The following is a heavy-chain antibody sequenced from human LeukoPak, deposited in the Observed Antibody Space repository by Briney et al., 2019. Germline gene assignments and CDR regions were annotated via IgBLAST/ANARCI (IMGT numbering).Heavy chain of an antibody. D-gene: IGHD6-13*01. V-gene: IGHV4-59*01. J-gene: IGHJ3*02. Sequence: SETLSLTCTVSGGSISSNYWSWIRQPPGKGLEWIGNIQYTGSTNYNPSLKSRVIISLDTSKTQFSLKVSSVTAADTAVYYYAGPGIAAAIWGQGTMVTVSS. CDR2: IQYTGST. CDR1: GGSISSNY. CDR3: AGPGIAAAI.